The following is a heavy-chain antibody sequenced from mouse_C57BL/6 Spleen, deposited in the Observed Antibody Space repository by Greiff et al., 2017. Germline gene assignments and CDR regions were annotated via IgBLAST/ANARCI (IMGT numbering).Heavy chain of an antibody. CDR3: ARGGQDYYGNYDY. D-gene: IGHD2-1*01. CDR2: IYPGSGNT. J-gene: IGHJ2*01. CDR1: GYSFTSYY. V-gene: IGHV1-66*01. Sequence: VQLQQSGPELVKPGASVKISCKASGYSFTSYYIHWVKQRPGQGLEWIGWIYPGSGNTKYNEKFKGKATLTADTSSSTAYMQLSSLTSEDSAVYYCARGGQDYYGNYDYWGQGTTLTVSS.